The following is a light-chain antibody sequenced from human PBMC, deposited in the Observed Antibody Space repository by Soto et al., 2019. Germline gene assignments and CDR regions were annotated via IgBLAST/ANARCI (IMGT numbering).Light chain of an antibody. CDR2: GAS. Sequence: EVVLTQSPGTPSLSPGESATLSCRASQSVSSSYLAWYQQKPGQAPRLLIYGASNRATGVPDRFSGSGSGTDFTLTISSLEAEDFAVYYCHQYGSSPVTFGQGTKVEMK. CDR1: QSVSSSY. J-gene: IGKJ1*01. V-gene: IGKV3-20*01. CDR3: HQYGSSPVT.